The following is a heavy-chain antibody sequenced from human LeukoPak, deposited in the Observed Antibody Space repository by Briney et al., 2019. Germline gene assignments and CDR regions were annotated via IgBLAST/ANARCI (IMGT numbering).Heavy chain of an antibody. D-gene: IGHD2-21*01. CDR2: INPNSGGT. J-gene: IGHJ4*02. CDR3: ARRKIMWPPGPVMDY. CDR1: GYTFTGYY. Sequence: ASVKVSCKASGYTFTGYYMHWVRQAPGQGLEWMGWINPNSGGTNYAQKFQGRVTMTRDTSISTAYMELSRLRSDDTAVYYCARRKIMWPPGPVMDYWGQGTLVTVSS. V-gene: IGHV1-2*02.